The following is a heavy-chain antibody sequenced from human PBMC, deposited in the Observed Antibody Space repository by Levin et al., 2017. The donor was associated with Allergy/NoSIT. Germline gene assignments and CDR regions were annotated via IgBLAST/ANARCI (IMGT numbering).Heavy chain of an antibody. CDR3: ARDDPGTIRGYSYGPVGY. J-gene: IGHJ4*02. V-gene: IGHV1-2*02. CDR1: GYTFTGYY. D-gene: IGHD5-18*01. CDR2: INPNSGGT. Sequence: GESLKISCKASGYTFTGYYMHWVRQAPGQGLEWMGWINPNSGGTNYAQKFQGRVTMTRDTSISTAYMELSRLRSDDTAVYYCARDDPGTIRGYSYGPVGYWGQGTLVTVSS.